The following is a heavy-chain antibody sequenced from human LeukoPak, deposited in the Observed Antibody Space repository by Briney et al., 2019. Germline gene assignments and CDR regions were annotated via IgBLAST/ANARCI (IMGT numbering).Heavy chain of an antibody. D-gene: IGHD5-12*01. Sequence: GASVKVSCKASGGTFSSYAISWVRQAPGQGLEWMGVIIPIFGTANYAQKFQGRVTITTDESTSTAYMELSSLRSEDTAVYYCARDSGGGYDRGEDYFDYWGQGTLVTVSS. CDR1: GGTFSSYA. V-gene: IGHV1-69*05. CDR3: ARDSGGGYDRGEDYFDY. CDR2: IIPIFGTA. J-gene: IGHJ4*02.